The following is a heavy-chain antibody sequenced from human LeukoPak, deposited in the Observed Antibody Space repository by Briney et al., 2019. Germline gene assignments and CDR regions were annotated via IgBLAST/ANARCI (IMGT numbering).Heavy chain of an antibody. CDR3: ARDGYMDV. CDR1: GFTFSSYW. J-gene: IGHJ6*03. V-gene: IGHV3-53*01. Sequence: PGGSLRLSCAASGFTFSSYWMNWVRQAPGKGLEWVSVIYSGGSTFYADSVKGRFTISRDSSRNTLYLQMNSLRVEDTAVYYCARDGYMDVWGKGTTVTVSS. CDR2: IYSGGST.